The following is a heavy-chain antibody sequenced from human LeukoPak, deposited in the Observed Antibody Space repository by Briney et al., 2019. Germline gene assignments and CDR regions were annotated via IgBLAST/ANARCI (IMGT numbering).Heavy chain of an antibody. D-gene: IGHD3-22*01. Sequence: PGGSLRLSCAASGFTFSSYWMHWVRQPPGKGLVWVSRINSDGSSTNYAASVKGRFTISRDNAKNTLHLQMNSLRAEDTAVYYCARGVYYDRSAGQRGFDPWGQGTLVTVSS. CDR1: GFTFSSYW. J-gene: IGHJ5*02. CDR3: ARGVYYDRSAGQRGFDP. V-gene: IGHV3-74*01. CDR2: INSDGSST.